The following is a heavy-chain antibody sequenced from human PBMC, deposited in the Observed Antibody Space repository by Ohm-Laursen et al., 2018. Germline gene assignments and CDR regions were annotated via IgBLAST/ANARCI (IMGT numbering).Heavy chain of an antibody. CDR2: IYTSGST. CDR1: GGSISSYY. CDR3: ARAIAGDLSDHYYYGMDV. J-gene: IGHJ6*02. Sequence: GTLSLTCTVSGGSISSYYWSWIRQPAGKGLEWIGRIYTSGSTNYNPSLKSRVTMSVDTSKNQFSLKLSSVTAADTAVYYCARAIAGDLSDHYYYGMDVWGQGTTVTVSS. D-gene: IGHD7-27*01. V-gene: IGHV4-4*07.